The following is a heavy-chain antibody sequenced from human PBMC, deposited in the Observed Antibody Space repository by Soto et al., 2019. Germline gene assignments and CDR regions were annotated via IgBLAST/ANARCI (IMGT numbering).Heavy chain of an antibody. CDR2: ISYDGSNK. CDR1: GFTFSSYA. CDR3: ARDYKDRSYCGGDCYSSTHT. V-gene: IGHV3-30-3*01. Sequence: GGSLRLSCAASGFTFSSYAMHWVRQAPGKGLEWVAVISYDGSNKYYADSVKGRFTISRDNSKNTLYLQMNSLRAEDTAVYYCARDYKDRSYCGGDCYSSTHTWGQGTLVTVSS. J-gene: IGHJ5*02. D-gene: IGHD2-21*02.